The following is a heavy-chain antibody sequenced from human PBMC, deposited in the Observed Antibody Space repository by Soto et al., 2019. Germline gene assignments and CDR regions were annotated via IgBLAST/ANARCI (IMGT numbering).Heavy chain of an antibody. D-gene: IGHD2-8*01. V-gene: IGHV1-46*01. CDR2: INPSGGST. Sequence: GLEWMGIINPSGGSTSYAQKFQGSVTMTRDTSTSTVYMELSRLRSEDTAVYYCAREGCTNGVCYSPHYYYYYGIDVWAQGPSVTVSS. J-gene: IGHJ6*02. CDR3: AREGCTNGVCYSPHYYYYYGIDV.